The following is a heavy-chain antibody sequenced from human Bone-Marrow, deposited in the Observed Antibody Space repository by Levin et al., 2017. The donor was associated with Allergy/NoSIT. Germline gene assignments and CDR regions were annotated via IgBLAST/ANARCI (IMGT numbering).Heavy chain of an antibody. J-gene: IGHJ3*02. CDR3: AGMYGDLDAFDI. CDR1: GFTFSSYG. D-gene: IGHD4-17*01. V-gene: IGHV3-30*03. CDR2: ISYDGSNK. Sequence: PGGSLRLSCAASGFTFSSYGMHWVRQAPGKGLEWVAVISYDGSNKYYADSVKGRFTISRDNSKNTLYLQMNSLRAEDTAVYYCAGMYGDLDAFDIWGQGTMVTVSS.